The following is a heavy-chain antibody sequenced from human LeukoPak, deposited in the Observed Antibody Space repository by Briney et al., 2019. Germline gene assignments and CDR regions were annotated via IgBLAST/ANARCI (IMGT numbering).Heavy chain of an antibody. J-gene: IGHJ4*02. Sequence: GGSLRLSCAASGFTFSSYAMSWVRQAPGKGLEWVSAISGSGSTYYADSVKGRFTISRDNSKNTLYLQMNSLRAEDTAVYYCAKDPHQISSWYFHYWGQGTLVTVSS. CDR3: AKDPHQISSWYFHY. D-gene: IGHD6-13*01. CDR1: GFTFSSYA. CDR2: ISGSGST. V-gene: IGHV3-23*01.